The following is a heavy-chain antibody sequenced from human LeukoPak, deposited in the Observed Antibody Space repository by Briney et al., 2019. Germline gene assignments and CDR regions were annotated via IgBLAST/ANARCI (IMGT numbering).Heavy chain of an antibody. Sequence: GGSPRLSCAASVFTFRSYWMSCVCEAPGEGLEWVANVKEDGREKYYVGSVKGRFTISRDNAKNSLYLQINSLRAEDTAVYYCASWGDRPFDYWGQGTLVTVSS. CDR1: VFTFRSYW. CDR2: VKEDGREK. CDR3: ASWGDRPFDY. J-gene: IGHJ4*02. D-gene: IGHD3-16*01. V-gene: IGHV3-7*01.